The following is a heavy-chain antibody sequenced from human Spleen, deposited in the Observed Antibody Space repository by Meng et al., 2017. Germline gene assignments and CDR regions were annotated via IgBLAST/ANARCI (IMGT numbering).Heavy chain of an antibody. Sequence: ASVKVSCKPSGYNFPDYWLHWVRRAPGQGLEWMGRINPKRGDTHYAQKFQARVTMTGDTSISTAYMELSGLRSDDTAVYYCARDVGQHCTNGVCYTRRSDPFFLDFDYWGQGTLVTVSS. CDR1: GYNFPDYW. CDR3: ARDVGQHCTNGVCYTRRSDPFFLDFDY. D-gene: IGHD2-8*01. CDR2: INPKRGDT. J-gene: IGHJ4*02. V-gene: IGHV1-2*06.